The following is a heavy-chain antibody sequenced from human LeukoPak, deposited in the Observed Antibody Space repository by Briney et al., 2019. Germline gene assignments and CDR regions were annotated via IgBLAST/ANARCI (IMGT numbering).Heavy chain of an antibody. J-gene: IGHJ2*01. CDR1: GYTFTGYY. Sequence: ASVKVSCKASGYTFTGYYMRWVRQAPGQGLEWMGWINPNSGGTNYAQKFQGRVTMTRDTSISTAYMELSRLRSDDTAVYYCARGGDFWSGYYNWYFDLWGRGTLVTVSS. CDR3: ARGGDFWSGYYNWYFDL. D-gene: IGHD3-3*01. V-gene: IGHV1-2*02. CDR2: INPNSGGT.